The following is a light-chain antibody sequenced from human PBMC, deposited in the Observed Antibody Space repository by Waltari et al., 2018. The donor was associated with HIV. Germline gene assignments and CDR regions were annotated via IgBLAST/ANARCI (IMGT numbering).Light chain of an antibody. CDR3: LQDDSYPRT. J-gene: IGKJ1*01. Sequence: AIQLTQSPSSMSAYVGDRVTITCRASQGIRNELGWYQQKPGKAPKLLIYAASSLQSGVPSRFSGSGSGTDFTLTISSLQPEDSATYYCLQDDSYPRTFGQGTKVEIK. CDR1: QGIRNE. V-gene: IGKV1-6*01. CDR2: AAS.